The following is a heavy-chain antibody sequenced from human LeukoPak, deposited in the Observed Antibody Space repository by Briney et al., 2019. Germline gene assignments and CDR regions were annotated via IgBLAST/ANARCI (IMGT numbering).Heavy chain of an antibody. Sequence: GGSLRLSCAASGFTVSSNYMSWVRQAPGKGLEWVSAISGSGGSAYYADSVKGRFTISRDNSKNTLYLQMNSLRAEDTAVYYCAKDRSSAFDIWGQGTMVTVSS. V-gene: IGHV3-23*01. CDR3: AKDRSSAFDI. CDR2: ISGSGGSA. CDR1: GFTVSSNY. J-gene: IGHJ3*02.